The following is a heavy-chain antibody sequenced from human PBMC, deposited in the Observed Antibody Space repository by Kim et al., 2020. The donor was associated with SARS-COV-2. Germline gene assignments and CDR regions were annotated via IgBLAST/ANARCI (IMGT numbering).Heavy chain of an antibody. Sequence: GGSLRLSCAASGFTFSSYGMHWVRQAPGKGLEWVAVISYDGSNKYYADSVKGRFTISRDNSKNTLYLQMNSLRAEDTAVYYCAKDRLRHARTPVAGMDVWGQGTTVTVSS. CDR2: ISYDGSNK. V-gene: IGHV3-30*18. CDR1: GFTFSSYG. CDR3: AKDRLRHARTPVAGMDV. J-gene: IGHJ6*02. D-gene: IGHD4-17*01.